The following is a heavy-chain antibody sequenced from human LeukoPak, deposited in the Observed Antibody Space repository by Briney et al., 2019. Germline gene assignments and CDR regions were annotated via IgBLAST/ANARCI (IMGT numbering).Heavy chain of an antibody. D-gene: IGHD3-22*01. CDR1: GYTFTGYY. V-gene: IGHV1-2*02. CDR3: ARAYYDSSGYYHSDFDY. Sequence: ASVKVSCKASGYTFTGYYMHWVRQAPGQGLEWMGWINPNSGGTNYAQKFQGRVTMTRDTSISTAYMELSRLRSDDTAVYYCARAYYDSSGYYHSDFDYWGQGTLVTVSS. J-gene: IGHJ4*02. CDR2: INPNSGGT.